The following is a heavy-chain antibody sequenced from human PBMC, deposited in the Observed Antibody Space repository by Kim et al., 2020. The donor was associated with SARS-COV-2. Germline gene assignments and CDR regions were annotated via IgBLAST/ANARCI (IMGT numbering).Heavy chain of an antibody. CDR3: AREGDYCSGGSCRYFDY. Sequence: CQGRVTITRDTSASAAYMELNSLGAADTAVYYCAREGDYCSGGSCRYFDYWGQGTLVTVSS. J-gene: IGHJ4*02. V-gene: IGHV1-3*01. D-gene: IGHD2-15*01.